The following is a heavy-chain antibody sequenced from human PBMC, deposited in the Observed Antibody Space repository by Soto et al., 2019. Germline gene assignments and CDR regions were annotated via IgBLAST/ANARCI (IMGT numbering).Heavy chain of an antibody. Sequence: GGSLRLSCAASGFTFSSYAMSWVRQAPGKGLEWVSAISGSGGSTYYADSVKGRFTISRDNSKNTLYLQMNSLRSEDSAVYYCAKAGGGFGDFVHHWGQGTPVTVSS. CDR1: GFTFSSYA. D-gene: IGHD3-10*01. V-gene: IGHV3-23*01. CDR2: ISGSGGST. J-gene: IGHJ4*02. CDR3: AKAGGGFGDFVHH.